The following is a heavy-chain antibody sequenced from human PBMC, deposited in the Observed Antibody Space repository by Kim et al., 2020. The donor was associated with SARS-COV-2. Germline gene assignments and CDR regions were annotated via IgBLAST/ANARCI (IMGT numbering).Heavy chain of an antibody. V-gene: IGHV3-30*18. J-gene: IGHJ4*02. CDR2: ISYDGRND. CDR3: AKAQGSYFGDFDD. Sequence: GGSLRLSCAASGFSFSSYGMHWVRRAPGKGLEWVAVISYDGRNDYYTDSVRGRFTISRDNSKNTLYLQINSLRVEDTAVYYCAKAQGSYFGDFDDWGQGTLVTVSS. CDR1: GFSFSSYG. D-gene: IGHD3-10*01.